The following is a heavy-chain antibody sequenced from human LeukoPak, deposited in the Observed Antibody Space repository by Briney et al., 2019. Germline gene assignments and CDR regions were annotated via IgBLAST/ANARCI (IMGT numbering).Heavy chain of an antibody. V-gene: IGHV4-34*01. CDR3: ARGLNWGSNWFDP. CDR2: INHRGST. CDR1: GGSFSGYY. D-gene: IGHD7-27*01. Sequence: SETLSLTCAVYGGSFSGYYWSWIRQPPGKGLEWIGEINHRGSTNYNPSLKSRVTISVDTSKNQFSLKLSSVTAADTAVYYCARGLNWGSNWFDPWGQGTLVTVSS. J-gene: IGHJ5*02.